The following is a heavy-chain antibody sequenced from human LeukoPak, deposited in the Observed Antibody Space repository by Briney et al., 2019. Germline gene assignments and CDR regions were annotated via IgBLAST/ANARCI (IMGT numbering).Heavy chain of an antibody. CDR2: INPSGGST. Sequence: ASVTVSCKASGYTFTSYYMHWVRQAPGQGLEWMGIINPSGGSTSYAQKFQGRVTMTRDMSTSTVYMELSSLRSEDTAVYYCARDRGGYSYGPAGVAFDIWGQGTMVTVSS. V-gene: IGHV1-46*01. J-gene: IGHJ3*02. D-gene: IGHD5-18*01. CDR1: GYTFTSYY. CDR3: ARDRGGYSYGPAGVAFDI.